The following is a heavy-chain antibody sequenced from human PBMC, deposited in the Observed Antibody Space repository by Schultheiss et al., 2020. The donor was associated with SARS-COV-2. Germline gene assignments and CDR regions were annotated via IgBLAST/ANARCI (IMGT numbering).Heavy chain of an antibody. D-gene: IGHD1-26*01. V-gene: IGHV1-18*01. CDR2: ISAYNGNT. Sequence: ASVKVSCKASGYTFTSYGISWVRQAPGQGLEWMGWISAYNGNTNYAQKLQGRVTMTTDTSTSTAYMELRSLRSDDTAVYYCASGKLVGGSYSAFDIWGQGTMVTVSS. J-gene: IGHJ3*02. CDR3: ASGKLVGGSYSAFDI. CDR1: GYTFTSYG.